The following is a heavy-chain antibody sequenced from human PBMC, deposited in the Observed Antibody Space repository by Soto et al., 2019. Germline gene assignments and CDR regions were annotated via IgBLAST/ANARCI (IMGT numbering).Heavy chain of an antibody. V-gene: IGHV1-69*01. D-gene: IGHD3-16*01. CDR3: ASSRGAMGDPSDP. Sequence: GVSVTISCPTSGGTFSSYVISGVRQAPGQGLEWMGGIIPIFGTANYAQKFQGRVTITADESTSTAYMELSSLRSEDTAVYFCASSRGAMGDPSDPWGQGTMVTVS. J-gene: IGHJ3*01. CDR1: GGTFSSYV. CDR2: IIPIFGTA.